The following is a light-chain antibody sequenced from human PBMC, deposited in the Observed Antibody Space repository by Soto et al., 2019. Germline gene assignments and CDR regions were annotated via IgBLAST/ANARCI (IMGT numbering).Light chain of an antibody. Sequence: DIVMTQSPFSLPVTPGEPASISCRSSRSLYSGGYTYLDWYLQKPGQPQQLLISFGSNRASGVSDRFSGSGSGRDSAVELNRVEAEDIGVYYCMQTLPPPLTFGGGKKVEL. CDR1: RSLYSGGYTY. CDR3: MQTLPPPLT. V-gene: IGKV2-28*01. CDR2: FGS. J-gene: IGKJ4*01.